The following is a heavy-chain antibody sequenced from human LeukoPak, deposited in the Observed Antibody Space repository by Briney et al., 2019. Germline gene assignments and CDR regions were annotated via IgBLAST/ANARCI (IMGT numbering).Heavy chain of an antibody. J-gene: IGHJ4*02. Sequence: PGGSLRLSCAASGFTFSSYSMNWVRQAPGKGLEWVSYISSSSSTIYYADSVKGRFTISRDNAKNTLYLQMNSLRAEDTAVYYCARVSYYYGSGSYRPTAVYYFDYWGQGTLVTVSS. CDR2: ISSSSSTI. CDR3: ARVSYYYGSGSYRPTAVYYFDY. CDR1: GFTFSSYS. D-gene: IGHD3-10*01. V-gene: IGHV3-48*04.